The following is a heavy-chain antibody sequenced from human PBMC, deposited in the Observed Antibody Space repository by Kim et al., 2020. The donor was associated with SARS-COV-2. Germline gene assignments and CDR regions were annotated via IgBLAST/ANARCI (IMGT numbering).Heavy chain of an antibody. J-gene: IGHJ4*02. CDR3: AKDNPSSGWPAFDS. Sequence: YADSVQGRFTVSRDITKATLYLQMNSLRAEDSALYYCAKDNPSSGWPAFDSWGQGTLVTVSS. D-gene: IGHD6-19*01. V-gene: IGHV3-23*01.